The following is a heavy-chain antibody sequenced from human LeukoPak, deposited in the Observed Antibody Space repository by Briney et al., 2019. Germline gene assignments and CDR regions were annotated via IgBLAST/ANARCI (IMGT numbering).Heavy chain of an antibody. Sequence: GGSLRLSCATSKFNFNIYGMTWVRQAPGKGLEWVSSISGRGDNIQYAASVQGRFTISRDNSKNTLYLQMNSLRAEDTAVYYCAKDPNGDYIGTFDIWGQGTMVTVSS. CDR2: ISGRGDNI. V-gene: IGHV3-23*01. D-gene: IGHD4-17*01. CDR1: KFNFNIYG. CDR3: AKDPNGDYIGTFDI. J-gene: IGHJ3*02.